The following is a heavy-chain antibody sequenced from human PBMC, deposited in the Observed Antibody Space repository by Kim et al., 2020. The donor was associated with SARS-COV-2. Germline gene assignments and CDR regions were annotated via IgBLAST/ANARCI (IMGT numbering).Heavy chain of an antibody. D-gene: IGHD6-13*01. CDR1: GDSISSSSYY. CDR2: IYYSGST. V-gene: IGHV4-39*01. J-gene: IGHJ6*01. Sequence: SETLSLTCTVSGDSISSSSYYWGLIRQPPGKVLEWIGSIYYSGSTYYNPSLKSRVTISVDTSTNQFSLKLSSVTAADTAGYYFSRPPYSIPRGYYYGMDV. CDR3: SRPPYSIPRGYYYGMDV.